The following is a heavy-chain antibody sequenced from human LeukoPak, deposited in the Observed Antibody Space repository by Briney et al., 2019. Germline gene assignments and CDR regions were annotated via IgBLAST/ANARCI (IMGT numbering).Heavy chain of an antibody. V-gene: IGHV3-13*01. CDR3: ARARFLGSGGFDY. D-gene: IGHD3-3*01. CDR2: IGTAGDT. J-gene: IGHJ4*02. Sequence: GSLSLSCAASGFTFSSYDMHWVRQATGKGLEWVSAIGTAGDTYYPGSVKGRFTISRENAKNSLYLQMNSLRAGDTAVYYCARARFLGSGGFDYWGQGTLVTVSS. CDR1: GFTFSSYD.